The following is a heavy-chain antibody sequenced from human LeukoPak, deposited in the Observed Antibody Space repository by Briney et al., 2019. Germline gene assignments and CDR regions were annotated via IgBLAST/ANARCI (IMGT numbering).Heavy chain of an antibody. CDR3: ARRPSRYGSGSYYRY. Sequence: SGTLSLTCTVSGGSISSSNYYWGWIRQPPGKGLEWIGSIYYSGSTYYNPSLKSRVTISVDTSKNQFSLKLSSVTAADTAVYYCARRPSRYGSGSYYRYWGQGTLVTVSS. CDR2: IYYSGST. J-gene: IGHJ4*02. V-gene: IGHV4-39*01. CDR1: GGSISSSNYY. D-gene: IGHD3-10*01.